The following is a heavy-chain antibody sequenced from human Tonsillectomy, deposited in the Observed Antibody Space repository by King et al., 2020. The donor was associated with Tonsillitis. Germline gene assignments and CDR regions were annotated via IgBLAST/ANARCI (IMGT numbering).Heavy chain of an antibody. Sequence: VQLVESGGGVVQPGRSLRLSCAASGFTFSDCAIHWVRQAPGKGLEWVAVISSDGSNKYYADSVKGRFTISRDNSKNTLYLQMNSLRAEDTAVYYCARPLWGSYRIDEGFDYWGQGTLVTVSS. V-gene: IGHV3-30*04. CDR2: ISSDGSNK. D-gene: IGHD3-16*02. CDR3: ARPLWGSYRIDEGFDY. CDR1: GFTFSDCA. J-gene: IGHJ4*02.